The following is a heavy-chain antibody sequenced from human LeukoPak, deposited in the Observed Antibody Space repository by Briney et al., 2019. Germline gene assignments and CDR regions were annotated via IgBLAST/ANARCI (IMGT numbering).Heavy chain of an antibody. CDR2: ISAYHDCP. Sequence: ASVQVSCKASGYTFTSYGISWVRQAPGQGLEWMGWISAYHDCPIYAQKLQGRVTMTTDTSTSTAYMELRSLRSDDTAVYYCARDYYDSSGSPGDWFEPWGQGTLVTVSS. CDR1: GYTFTSYG. J-gene: IGHJ5*02. CDR3: ARDYYDSSGSPGDWFEP. V-gene: IGHV1-18*01. D-gene: IGHD3-22*01.